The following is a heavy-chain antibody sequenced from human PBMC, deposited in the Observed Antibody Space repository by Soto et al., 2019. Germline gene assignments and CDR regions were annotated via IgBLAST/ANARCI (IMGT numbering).Heavy chain of an antibody. CDR2: ISSSGSTI. CDR3: ARDMVGTVAGMGVHYFDY. Sequence: GGSLRLSCAASGFTFSDYYMSWIRQAPGKGLEWVSYISSSGSTIYYADSVKGRFTISRDNAKNSLYLQMNSLRAEDTAVYYCARDMVGTVAGMGVHYFDYWGQGTLVTVSS. J-gene: IGHJ4*02. D-gene: IGHD6-19*01. CDR1: GFTFSDYY. V-gene: IGHV3-11*01.